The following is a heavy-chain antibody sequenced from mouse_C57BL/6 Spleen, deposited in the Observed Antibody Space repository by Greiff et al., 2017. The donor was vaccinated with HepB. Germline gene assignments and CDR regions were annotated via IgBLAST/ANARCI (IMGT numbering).Heavy chain of an antibody. CDR3: ARGDYDYDVRSFAY. CDR2: INPNNGGT. V-gene: IGHV1-26*01. J-gene: IGHJ3*01. Sequence: EVQLQQSGPELVKPGASVKISCTASGYTFTDYYMNWVKQSHGKSLEWIGDINPNNGGTSYNQKFKGKATLTVDKSSSTAYMELRSLTSEDSAVYYCARGDYDYDVRSFAYWGQGTLVTVSA. CDR1: GYTFTDYY. D-gene: IGHD2-4*01.